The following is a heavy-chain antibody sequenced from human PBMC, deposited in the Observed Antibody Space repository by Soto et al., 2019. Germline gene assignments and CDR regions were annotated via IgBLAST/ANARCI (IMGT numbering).Heavy chain of an antibody. Sequence: ASVKVSCKASGYTFTSYAMHWVRQAPGQRLEWMGLINPSNGNTNYAQKFQGRVTMTRDTSTSTVYMELSSLRSEDTAVYYCARDTPYSPMDVWGKGTTVTVSS. J-gene: IGHJ6*03. CDR3: ARDTPYSPMDV. CDR2: INPSNGNT. V-gene: IGHV1-3*01. D-gene: IGHD2-15*01. CDR1: GYTFTSYA.